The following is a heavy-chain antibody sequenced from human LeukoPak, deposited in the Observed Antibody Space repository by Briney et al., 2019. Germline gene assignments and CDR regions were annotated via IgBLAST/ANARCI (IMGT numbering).Heavy chain of an antibody. CDR3: ARDSYGSDDAFDI. V-gene: IGHV4-59*01. Sequence: SETLSLTCTVSGGSISGYYWSWIRQPPGKGLEWIGYIYYSGSTNYNPSLKNRVTISVDTSKNQFSLKLSSVTAADTAVYYCARDSYGSDDAFDIWGQGTMVTVSS. CDR2: IYYSGST. J-gene: IGHJ3*02. D-gene: IGHD5-18*01. CDR1: GGSISGYY.